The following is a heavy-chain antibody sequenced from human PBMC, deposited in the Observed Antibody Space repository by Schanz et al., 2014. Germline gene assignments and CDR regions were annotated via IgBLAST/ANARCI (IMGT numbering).Heavy chain of an antibody. Sequence: EVQLVQSGGGLVQPGGSLRLSCAASGFTFSSHWMHWVRQDPGKGLVWVARINSVGSNTDYADSVTGRFTISRDNAKNTLYLQMNTLRAEDTAVYYCARKMKLGVYGGKGHDSLDICAQGTILTVSS. J-gene: IGHJ3*02. V-gene: IGHV3-74*01. CDR2: INSVGSNT. CDR1: GFTFSSHW. D-gene: IGHD4-17*01. CDR3: ARKMKLGVYGGKGHDSLDI.